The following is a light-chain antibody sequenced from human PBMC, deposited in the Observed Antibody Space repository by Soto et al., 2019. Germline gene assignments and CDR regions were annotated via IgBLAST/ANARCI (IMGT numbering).Light chain of an antibody. J-gene: IGKJ1*01. CDR2: QTS. Sequence: EIVLTQSPGTLSLSPGERATLYCRASQSVSSSYLAWYQQKPGQAPRLLIYQTSIRAAGIPARFSASGSGTDFTLTISDVQPEDFALYYCHQRQSWPRTFGQGTKV. CDR3: HQRQSWPRT. V-gene: IGKV3D-20*02. CDR1: QSVSSSY.